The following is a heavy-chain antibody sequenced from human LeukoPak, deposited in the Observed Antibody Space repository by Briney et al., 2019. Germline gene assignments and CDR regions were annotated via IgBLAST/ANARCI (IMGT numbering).Heavy chain of an antibody. CDR2: INPSGGST. V-gene: IGHV1-46*01. CDR1: GYTFTSYY. D-gene: IGHD3-10*01. Sequence: ASVKVSCKASGYTFTSYYMHWVRQAPGQGLEWMGIINPSGGSTSYAQKFQGRVTMTRDMSTSTAYMELRSLRSDDTAVYYCASSAVHRLLWFGELLFFPFDYWGQGTLVTVSS. CDR3: ASSAVHRLLWFGELLFFPFDY. J-gene: IGHJ4*02.